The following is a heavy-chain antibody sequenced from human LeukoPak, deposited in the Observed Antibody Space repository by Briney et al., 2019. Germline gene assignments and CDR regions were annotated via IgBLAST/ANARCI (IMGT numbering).Heavy chain of an antibody. D-gene: IGHD1-14*01. CDR2: INHSGST. J-gene: IGHJ6*03. CDR3: ATDRGTTWPHHYYYMDV. Sequence: SETLSLTCAVYGGSFSGYYWSWIRQPPGKGLEWIGEINHSGSTNYNPSLKSRVTISVDTPKNQFSLKLSSVTAADTAVYYCATDRGTTWPHHYYYMDVWGKGTTVTVSS. CDR1: GGSFSGYY. V-gene: IGHV4-34*01.